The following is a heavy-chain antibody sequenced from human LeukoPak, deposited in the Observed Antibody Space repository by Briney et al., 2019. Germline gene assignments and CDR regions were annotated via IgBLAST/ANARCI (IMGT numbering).Heavy chain of an antibody. D-gene: IGHD3-3*01. CDR3: AREYDFWSGLDY. Sequence: PSETLSLTCTVSGGSISSGSYYWRWIRQPAGKGLEWIGRIYTSGSTNYNPSLKSRVTISVDTSKNQFSLKLSSVTAADTAVYYYAREYDFWSGLDYWGQGTLVTVSS. CDR1: GGSISSGSYY. CDR2: IYTSGST. V-gene: IGHV4-61*02. J-gene: IGHJ4*02.